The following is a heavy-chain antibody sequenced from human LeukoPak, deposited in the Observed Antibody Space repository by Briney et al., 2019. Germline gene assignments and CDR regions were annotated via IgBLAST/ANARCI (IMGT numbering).Heavy chain of an antibody. D-gene: IGHD5-18*01. V-gene: IGHV1-69*13. J-gene: IGHJ5*02. CDR2: IVPIFGTA. CDR1: GYTFTGYY. CDR3: ARDQPNVDTAMISTLSRWFDP. Sequence: ASVKVSCKASGYTFTGYYMHWVRQAPGQGLEWMGGIVPIFGTANYAQKFQGRVTITADESTSTAYMELSSLRSEDTAVYYCARDQPNVDTAMISTLSRWFDPWGQGTLVTVSS.